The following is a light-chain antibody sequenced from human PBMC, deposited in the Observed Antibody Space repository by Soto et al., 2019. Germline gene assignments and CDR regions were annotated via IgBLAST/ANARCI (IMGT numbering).Light chain of an antibody. Sequence: DIQMTQSPSTLSASVGDRVTITCRASQNIRNSLAWYQQTPGKAPKLLIYKASSLQSGVPSRFSGTESGTEFTLTISSLQTDDFATYYCQQYHSYFPTFGGGTKVDIK. CDR1: QNIRNS. V-gene: IGKV1-5*03. CDR3: QQYHSYFPT. CDR2: KAS. J-gene: IGKJ4*01.